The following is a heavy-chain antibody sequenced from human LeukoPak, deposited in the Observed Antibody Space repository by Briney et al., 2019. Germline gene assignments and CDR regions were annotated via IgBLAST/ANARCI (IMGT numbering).Heavy chain of an antibody. J-gene: IGHJ3*02. CDR2: IYDSGST. Sequence: SGTLSLTCTVSGGSIREYYLSWIRQPPGKGLEWIGYIYDSGSTNYNPSLKSRVTISVDTSKNHFSLKLSSVTAADTAVYYCARELVRGVIGAFDIWGQGTMVTVSS. CDR1: GGSIREYY. CDR3: ARELVRGVIGAFDI. V-gene: IGHV4-59*01. D-gene: IGHD3-10*01.